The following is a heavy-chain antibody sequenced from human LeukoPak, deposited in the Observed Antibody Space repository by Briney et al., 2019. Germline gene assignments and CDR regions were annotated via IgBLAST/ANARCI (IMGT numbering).Heavy chain of an antibody. V-gene: IGHV3-11*03. J-gene: IGHJ4*02. Sequence: TGGSLRLSCAASGFTFSDFYMSWIRQAPGKGLESVSYISGSSSNTNYADSVKGRFTISRDNAKNSLYQQMNSLRPEDTAVYYCTRHPAEGDYWGQGTLVTVSS. CDR3: TRHPAEGDY. D-gene: IGHD2-15*01. CDR2: ISGSSSNT. CDR1: GFTFSDFY.